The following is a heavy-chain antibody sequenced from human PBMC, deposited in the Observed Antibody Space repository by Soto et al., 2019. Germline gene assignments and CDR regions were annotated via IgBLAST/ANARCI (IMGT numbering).Heavy chain of an antibody. D-gene: IGHD2-2*01. V-gene: IGHV1-18*01. CDR3: ERVHEYCTTASCQDY. CDR2: ISAYNGNT. Sequence: QVQLVQSGTEVKKPGASVKVSCKTSDYTFTSYGVSWVRQAPGQGLEWMGWISAYNGNTDYAHRLQGRVNMTTDTATSTAYMDLRSLRSDDTAMYYCERVHEYCTTASCQDYWGQGTLVTVSS. CDR1: DYTFTSYG. J-gene: IGHJ4*02.